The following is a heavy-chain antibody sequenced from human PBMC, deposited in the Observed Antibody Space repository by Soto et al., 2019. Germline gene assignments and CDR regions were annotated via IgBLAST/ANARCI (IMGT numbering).Heavy chain of an antibody. Sequence: GASVKVSCKASGYTFTGYYMHWVRQAPGQGLEWMGWINPNSGGTNYAQKFQGWVTMARDTSISTAYMELSRLRSDDTAVYYCARAMVRGPIYYYYGMDVWGQGTTVTVSS. CDR2: INPNSGGT. V-gene: IGHV1-2*04. J-gene: IGHJ6*02. CDR1: GYTFTGYY. CDR3: ARAMVRGPIYYYYGMDV. D-gene: IGHD3-10*01.